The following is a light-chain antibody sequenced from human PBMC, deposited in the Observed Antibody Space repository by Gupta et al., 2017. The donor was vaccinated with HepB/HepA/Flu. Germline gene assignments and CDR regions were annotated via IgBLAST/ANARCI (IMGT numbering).Light chain of an antibody. V-gene: IGLV3-1*01. CDR2: QDT. CDR1: KLGEKY. J-gene: IGLJ2*01. Sequence: SYELTQPPSVSVSPGQTASITCSGDKLGEKYACWYQQKPGQSPVLVIYQDTKRPSGIPERFSGSNSGNTATLSISGTQPMDEADYYCQTWDSSTVEFGGGTKLTVL. CDR3: QTWDSSTVE.